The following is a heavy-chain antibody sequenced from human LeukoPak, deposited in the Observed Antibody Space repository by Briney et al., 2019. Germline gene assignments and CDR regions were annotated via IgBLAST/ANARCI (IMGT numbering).Heavy chain of an antibody. J-gene: IGHJ4*02. D-gene: IGHD3-10*01. CDR2: ITGSGASM. CDR1: GFTFSNYA. CDR3: ARRSGIDKGNFDY. Sequence: PGGSLRLSCAASGFTFSNYAMTWVRQAPGNRLEWVSAITGSGASMNYADSVKGRFTISRDTSKSTVYLQMNSLRDEDTAIYYCARRSGIDKGNFDYWGQGTLVTVSS. V-gene: IGHV3-23*01.